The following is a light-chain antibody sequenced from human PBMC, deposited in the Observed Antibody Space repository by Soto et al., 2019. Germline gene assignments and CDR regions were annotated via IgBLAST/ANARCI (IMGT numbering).Light chain of an antibody. CDR1: QSVSRN. CDR2: GAS. J-gene: IGKJ2*01. V-gene: IGKV3-15*01. Sequence: EVVLTQSPATLSVSPGDRATLSCRASQSVSRNLAWYQQKPGQAPRLLIYGASTRATGVPARFSGSGSATEFTLSISSLQSEDVAVYYCQQYGDWPPVTFGQGTKLEI. CDR3: QQYGDWPPVT.